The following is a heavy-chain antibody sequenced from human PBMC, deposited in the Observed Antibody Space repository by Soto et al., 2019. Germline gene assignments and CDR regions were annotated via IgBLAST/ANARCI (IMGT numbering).Heavy chain of an antibody. J-gene: IGHJ4*02. V-gene: IGHV4-30-4*01. Sequence: SETLSLTCTVSGGSISSGDYYWSWIRQPPGKGLEWIGYIYYSGSTYYNPSLKSRVTISVDTSKNQFSLKLSSVTAAYTAVYYCARDLQYYDSSGYYFDYFDYWGQGTLVTVSS. D-gene: IGHD3-22*01. CDR2: IYYSGST. CDR1: GGSISSGDYY. CDR3: ARDLQYYDSSGYYFDYFDY.